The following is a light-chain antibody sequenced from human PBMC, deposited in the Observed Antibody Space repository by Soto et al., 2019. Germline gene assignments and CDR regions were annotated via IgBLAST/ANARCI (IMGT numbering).Light chain of an antibody. V-gene: IGKV3-20*01. CDR2: GAS. CDR1: QSVSSSY. Sequence: EIVLTQSPGTLSLSPGERATLTCRASQSVSSSYLAWYQQKPGQAPRLLIYGASSRATGIPDRFSGSGSGTDFTLTISRLEPEDFAVYYRHSETFGQGTKVDIK. CDR3: HSET. J-gene: IGKJ1*01.